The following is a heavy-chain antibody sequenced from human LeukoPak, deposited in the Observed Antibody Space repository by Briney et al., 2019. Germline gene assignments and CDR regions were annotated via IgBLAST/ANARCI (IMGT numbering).Heavy chain of an antibody. CDR2: ISKNSDDI. CDR3: ARVRPGYYCDY. J-gene: IGHJ4*02. Sequence: PGGSLRLSCVASGFTFGIYSMNWVRQAPGKGLEWVSYISKNSDDIYNADSVRGRFTISRDNAKNSLYLQMNSLRAEDTAVYYCARVRPGYYCDYWGQGILVTVSS. CDR1: GFTFGIYS. V-gene: IGHV3-21*05.